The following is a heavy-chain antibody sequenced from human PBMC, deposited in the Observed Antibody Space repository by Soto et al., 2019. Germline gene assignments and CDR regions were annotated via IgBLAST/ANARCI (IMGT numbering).Heavy chain of an antibody. D-gene: IGHD2-8*01. Sequence: SETLSLTCAVYGGSFSGCYWSWIRQPPGKGLEWIGEINHSGSTNYNPSLKRRVTISVDTSKNQFSLNLSSMTAADTAVYYCGRGRTSQPDFIRAHLNKLTRPVCFDPWAQGTLCTVSS. CDR2: INHSGST. CDR3: GRGRTSQPDFIRAHLNKLTRPVCFDP. V-gene: IGHV4-34*01. CDR1: GGSFSGCY. J-gene: IGHJ5*02.